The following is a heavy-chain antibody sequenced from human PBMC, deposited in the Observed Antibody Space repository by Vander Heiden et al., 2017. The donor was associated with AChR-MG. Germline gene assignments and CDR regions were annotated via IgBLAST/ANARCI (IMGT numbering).Heavy chain of an antibody. CDR1: GLTFSSYS. CDR2: ISSSSSYI. CDR3: ARESAAFDI. V-gene: IGHV3-21*01. Sequence: EVKLVESGGGLVKPGGSLRLPCAAHGLTFSSYSSNRVRQAPGKRLEWVSSISSSSSYICYPDSVKGRFTISRDNAKNSLYLEMNSLSAEDTAVDYCARESAAFDIWGQGTMVTVSS. J-gene: IGHJ3*02.